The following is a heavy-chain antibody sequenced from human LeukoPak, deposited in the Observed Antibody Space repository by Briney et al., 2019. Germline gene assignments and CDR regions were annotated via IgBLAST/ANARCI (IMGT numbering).Heavy chain of an antibody. J-gene: IGHJ4*02. CDR1: GFTFSSYA. V-gene: IGHV3-30*04. Sequence: GGSLRLSCAASGFTFSSYAMHWVRQAPGKGLEWVAVISYDGSNKYYADSVKGRFTISRDNSKNTLYLQMNSLRAEDTAVYYCARDVGNRYYDILTGYYTYFDYWGQGTLVTVSS. CDR2: ISYDGSNK. D-gene: IGHD3-9*01. CDR3: ARDVGNRYYDILTGYYTYFDY.